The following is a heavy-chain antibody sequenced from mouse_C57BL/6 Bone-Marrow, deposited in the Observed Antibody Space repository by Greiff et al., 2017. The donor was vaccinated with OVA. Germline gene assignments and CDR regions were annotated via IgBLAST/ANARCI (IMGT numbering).Heavy chain of an antibody. CDR2: IDPSDSYT. CDR3: ARYPITTVVGDYYAMDY. V-gene: IGHV1-59*01. J-gene: IGHJ4*01. D-gene: IGHD1-1*01. Sequence: VQLQESGAELVRPGTSVKLSCKASGYTFTSYWMHWVKQRPGQGLEWIGVIDPSDSYTNYNQKFKGKATLTVDTSSSTAYMQLSSRTSEDSAVYYCARYPITTVVGDYYAMDYWGQGTSVTVSS. CDR1: GYTFTSYW.